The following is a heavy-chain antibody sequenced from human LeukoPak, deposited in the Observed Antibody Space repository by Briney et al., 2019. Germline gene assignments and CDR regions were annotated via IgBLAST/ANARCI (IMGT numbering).Heavy chain of an antibody. CDR2: LDSSSSNI. CDR3: ARDCSGSHLRHYFGC. D-gene: IGHD1-26*01. Sequence: PGGSLRLSCAASGFTISNYGMNWVRQAPGKGLEWVSYLDSSSSNIYYADSVKGRFTISRDNAKNSLFLQMNSLRDEDTAVYYCARDCSGSHLRHYFGCWGQGTLVTVSS. CDR1: GFTISNYG. J-gene: IGHJ4*02. V-gene: IGHV3-48*02.